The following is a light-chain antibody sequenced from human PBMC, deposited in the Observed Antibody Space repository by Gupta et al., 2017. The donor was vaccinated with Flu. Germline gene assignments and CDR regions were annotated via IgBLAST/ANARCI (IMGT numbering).Light chain of an antibody. J-gene: IGLJ3*02. Sequence: SYVLTQPPSVSVAPGQTARITCGGNNIRSKSVNWYQQRPGQAPILVVFDDSDRPSGIPERFSGSNSGDTATLTISRVEARDEADYHCQVWDGSRGVFGGGTKLTVL. CDR3: QVWDGSRGV. CDR1: NIRSKS. V-gene: IGLV3-21*02. CDR2: DDS.